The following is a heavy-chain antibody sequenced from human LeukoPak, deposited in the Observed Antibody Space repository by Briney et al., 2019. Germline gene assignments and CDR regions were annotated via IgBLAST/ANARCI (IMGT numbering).Heavy chain of an antibody. J-gene: IGHJ3*02. Sequence: GRSLRLSCAASGFTFSSYGMHWVRQAPGKGLEWVAVISFDGSNKYYGDSVKGRFTISRDNSKNTLYLQMDSLRAEDTAMYYCAKGRSGWYENDAFDIWGQETRITVCS. D-gene: IGHD6-19*01. CDR3: AKGRSGWYENDAFDI. CDR1: GFTFSSYG. V-gene: IGHV3-30*18. CDR2: ISFDGSNK.